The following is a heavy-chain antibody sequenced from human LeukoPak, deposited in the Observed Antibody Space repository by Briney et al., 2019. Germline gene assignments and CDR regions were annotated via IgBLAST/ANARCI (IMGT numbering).Heavy chain of an antibody. V-gene: IGHV4-61*10. D-gene: IGHD6-19*01. J-gene: IGHJ4*02. Sequence: PSETLSLTCTVSGGSISSGSYYWSWIRQPAGKGLEWIGHIYNSGSTNYSPSLKSRVTISVDTSKNQFSLKLSSVTAADTAVYYCARFKRAGGWSYFDYWGQGTLVTVSS. CDR1: GGSISSGSYY. CDR2: IYNSGST. CDR3: ARFKRAGGWSYFDY.